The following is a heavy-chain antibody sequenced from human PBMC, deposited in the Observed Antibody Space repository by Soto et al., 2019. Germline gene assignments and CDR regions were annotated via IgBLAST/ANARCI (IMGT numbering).Heavy chain of an antibody. CDR1: GVTFSSYG. Sequence: QVQLVESGGGVVQPGRSLRLSCAASGVTFSSYGMHWVRQAPGKGLEWVAVISYDGTNKYYADSVKGRFTISRVDSKNTLYRQMNSLRPEDTAVYYCAKGKGTRGYSFLEDYWGQGTMVNVSS. CDR3: AKGKGTRGYSFLEDY. D-gene: IGHD5-18*01. CDR2: ISYDGTNK. V-gene: IGHV3-30*18. J-gene: IGHJ4*02.